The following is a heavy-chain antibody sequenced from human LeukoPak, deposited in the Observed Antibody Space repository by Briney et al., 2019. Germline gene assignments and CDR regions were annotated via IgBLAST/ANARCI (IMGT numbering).Heavy chain of an antibody. CDR3: ARYYDSDHFDY. V-gene: IGHV4-61*01. Sequence: SETLSLTCTVSGGSVSSGSYHWSWIRQPPGKGLEWIGSVFYSGSTNYNPSLKIRVTISVDTSKNQFSLKLSSVTAADTAVYYCARYYDSDHFDYWGQGTLVTVSS. CDR2: VFYSGST. D-gene: IGHD3-22*01. CDR1: GGSVSSGSYH. J-gene: IGHJ4*02.